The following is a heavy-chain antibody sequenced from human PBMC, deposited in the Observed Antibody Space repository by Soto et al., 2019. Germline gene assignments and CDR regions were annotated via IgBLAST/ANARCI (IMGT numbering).Heavy chain of an antibody. J-gene: IGHJ6*02. CDR2: ISWNIDSI. CDR1: RFAFDDYA. Sequence: GGSLRLSCAASRFAFDDYAMHWVRQAPGKGLEWVSGISWNIDSIGYADSVKGRFTISRDNAKNSLYLQMNSLRAEDTALYYCAKDKTELSTLTTIHDTTYYYYGMDVWGQGTRVTVSS. V-gene: IGHV3-9*01. CDR3: AKDKTELSTLTTIHDTTYYYYGMDV. D-gene: IGHD1-26*01.